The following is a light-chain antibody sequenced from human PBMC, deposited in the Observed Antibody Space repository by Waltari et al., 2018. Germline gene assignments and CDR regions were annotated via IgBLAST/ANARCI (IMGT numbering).Light chain of an antibody. CDR3: QSYDYSLRAAV. CDR1: SSNIGADYD. J-gene: IGLJ2*01. V-gene: IGLV1-40*01. CDR2: VNN. Sequence: QSVLTQPPSVSGAPGPRVPISCTGNSSNIGADYDVHWYQQVPGTAPKLLMYVNNNRASGVPARFSGSKSGTSASLAITGLQAEDEADYYCQSYDYSLRAAVFGGGTKLTVL.